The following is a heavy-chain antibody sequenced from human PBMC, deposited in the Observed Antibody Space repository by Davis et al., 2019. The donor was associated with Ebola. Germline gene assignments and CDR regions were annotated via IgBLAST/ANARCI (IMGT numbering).Heavy chain of an antibody. CDR1: GGTFSDYN. CDR2: IKPRCGST. V-gene: IGHV1-46*01. D-gene: IGHD6-13*01. Sequence: ASVKVSCKASGGTFSDYNMIWVRQAPGQGLEWMGIIKPRCGSTSYAQKFQGRVTMTRDTSTRTVYMELSSLRSEDTAVYYCARAGFQQQLLSDYWGQGTLVTVSS. J-gene: IGHJ4*02. CDR3: ARAGFQQQLLSDY.